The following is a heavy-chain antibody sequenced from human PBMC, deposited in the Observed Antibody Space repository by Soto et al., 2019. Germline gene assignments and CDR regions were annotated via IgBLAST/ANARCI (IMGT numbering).Heavy chain of an antibody. J-gene: IGHJ3*02. D-gene: IGHD6-19*01. CDR3: ARGGRDSSGWYDAFDI. CDR1: GFTFSSYA. V-gene: IGHV3-30-3*01. Sequence: LRLSCAASGFTFSSYAMHWVRQAPGRGLEWVAVISYDGSNKYYADSVKGRFTISRDNSKNTLYLQMNSLRAEDTAVYYCARGGRDSSGWYDAFDIWGQGTMVTVSS. CDR2: ISYDGSNK.